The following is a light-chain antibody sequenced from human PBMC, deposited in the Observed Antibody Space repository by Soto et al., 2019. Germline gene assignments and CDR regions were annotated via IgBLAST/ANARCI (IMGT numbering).Light chain of an antibody. CDR2: EVS. CDR1: SSDVGGYNY. CDR3: SSYAGSNNLRNV. J-gene: IGLJ1*01. Sequence: SALPQPPSASGSPGQSVTISCTGTSSDVGGYNYVSWYQQHPGKAPKLMIYEVSKRPSGVPDRFSGSKSGNTASLTVSGLQAEDEADYYCSSYAGSNNLRNVFGTGTRSPS. V-gene: IGLV2-8*01.